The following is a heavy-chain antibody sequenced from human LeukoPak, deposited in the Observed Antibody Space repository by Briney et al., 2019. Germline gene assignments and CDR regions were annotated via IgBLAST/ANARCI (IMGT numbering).Heavy chain of an antibody. Sequence: ASVKVSCKASGYTFTVYYMHWVRQAPGQGLEWMGWINPNSGGTNYAQKFQGRVTMTRDTSISTAYMELSRLRSDDTAVYYCARVRGVSLAAAGHDYWGQGTLVTVSS. CDR3: ARVRGVSLAAAGHDY. V-gene: IGHV1-2*02. D-gene: IGHD6-13*01. CDR2: INPNSGGT. CDR1: GYTFTVYY. J-gene: IGHJ4*02.